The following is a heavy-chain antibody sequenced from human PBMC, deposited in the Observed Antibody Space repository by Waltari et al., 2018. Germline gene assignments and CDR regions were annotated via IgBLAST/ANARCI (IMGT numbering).Heavy chain of an antibody. Sequence: EVQLVQSGAEVKKPGESLKISCKGSGYSFTSYWIGWVRQMPGKGLECMGILYPGASAARYITSFPGQVTISADKSISTAYLQWRSLEAADSASYYWASSHGTNVVGYSFPHWGHGTRATVSS. CDR2: LYPGASAA. D-gene: IGHD2-8*01. CDR1: GYSFTSYW. CDR3: ASSHGTNVVGYSFPH. V-gene: IGHV5-51*03. J-gene: IGHJ1*01.